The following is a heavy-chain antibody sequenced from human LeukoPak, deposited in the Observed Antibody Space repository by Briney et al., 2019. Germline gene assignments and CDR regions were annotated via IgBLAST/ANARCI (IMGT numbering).Heavy chain of an antibody. CDR1: GFTFSSYG. Sequence: PGGSLRLSCAASGFTFSSYGMHWVRQAPGEGLEWVAFTRYDGTIKYYADSVKARFTISRDNSKNTLYLQMDSLRAEDTAVYYCAKDSELLWFGEAWGQGTLVTVSS. V-gene: IGHV3-30*02. CDR3: AKDSELLWFGEA. J-gene: IGHJ4*02. D-gene: IGHD3-10*01. CDR2: TRYDGTIK.